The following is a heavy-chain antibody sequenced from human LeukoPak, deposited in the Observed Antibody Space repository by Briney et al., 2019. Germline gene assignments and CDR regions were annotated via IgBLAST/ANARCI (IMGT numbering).Heavy chain of an antibody. V-gene: IGHV4-4*02. CDR1: GGSITSINW. D-gene: IGHD2-15*01. J-gene: IGHJ4*02. CDR3: VRYCSGGSCNSGPL. Sequence: PSETLSLTCAVSGGSITSINWWSWVRQAPVKGLEWIGEISHSGSTNYNPSLKSRVTMSVDKSKNQFPLKLTSVTAADTAVYYCVRYCSGGSCNSGPLWGQGILVSVSS. CDR2: ISHSGST.